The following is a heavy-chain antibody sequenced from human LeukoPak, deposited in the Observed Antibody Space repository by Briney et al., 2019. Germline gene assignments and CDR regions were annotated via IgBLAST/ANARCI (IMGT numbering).Heavy chain of an antibody. CDR2: IYYSGST. Sequence: SETLSLTCTVSGGSISSGDYYWSWIRQPPGKGLEWIGYIYYSGSTNYNPSLKSRVTISVDTSKNQFSLKLSSVTAADTAVYYCARDSTKGTIFGVVTIPDYYYYGMDVWGQGTTVTVSS. D-gene: IGHD3-3*01. V-gene: IGHV4-61*08. J-gene: IGHJ6*02. CDR1: GGSISSGDYY. CDR3: ARDSTKGTIFGVVTIPDYYYYGMDV.